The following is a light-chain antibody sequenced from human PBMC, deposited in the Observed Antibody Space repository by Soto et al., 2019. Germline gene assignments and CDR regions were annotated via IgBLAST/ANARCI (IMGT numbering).Light chain of an antibody. CDR2: GAS. Sequence: DIVLMQSPDTLSLSPGERATLSCRASQSVSSNYLAWYQQKPGQAPRLLIYGASTRATGIPDRFSGSGSGTDFTITISRLEPEDFAVYYCQQYGSSSYTFGQGTRLEIK. V-gene: IGKV3-20*01. CDR3: QQYGSSSYT. J-gene: IGKJ2*01. CDR1: QSVSSNY.